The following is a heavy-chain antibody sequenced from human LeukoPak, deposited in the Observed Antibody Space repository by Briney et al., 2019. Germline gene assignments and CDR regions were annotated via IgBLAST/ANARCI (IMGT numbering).Heavy chain of an antibody. CDR1: GYSFTSYW. CDR2: IYPADSDT. J-gene: IGHJ6*02. D-gene: IGHD2-2*01. Sequence: GESLKIYCKGSGYSFTSYWIGWVRQMPGKGLEWMGIIYPADSDTTYSPSFQGQVTISADKSISTAYLQWSSLKTSDTAMYYCARHRDIVLVPAAMDVWGQGTTVTVSS. CDR3: ARHRDIVLVPAAMDV. V-gene: IGHV5-51*01.